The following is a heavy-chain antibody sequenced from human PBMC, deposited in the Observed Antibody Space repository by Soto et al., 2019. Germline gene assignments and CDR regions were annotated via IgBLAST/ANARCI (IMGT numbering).Heavy chain of an antibody. CDR2: IICSSGTT. Sequence: PGGSLRLSCAASGFTFSNFAMSWVRHAPGKGLEWVSEIICSSGTTYYADSVRGSFIISRDNSKNTVYLQMNSLRAEDTAVYYCARMGSGRRFDPWGQGTLVTVSS. CDR1: GFTFSNFA. J-gene: IGHJ5*02. D-gene: IGHD6-19*01. CDR3: ARMGSGRRFDP. V-gene: IGHV3-23*01.